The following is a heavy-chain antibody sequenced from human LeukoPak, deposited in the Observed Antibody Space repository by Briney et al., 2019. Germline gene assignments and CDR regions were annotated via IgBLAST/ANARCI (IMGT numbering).Heavy chain of an antibody. CDR2: IYSGGST. CDR1: GFTVSSNY. Sequence: GGSLRLSCAASGFTVSSNYMSWVRQAPGKGLEWVSVIYSGGSTYYADSVKGRCTISRDNSKNTLYLQMNSLRAEDTAVYYCARNPHRSKGGLGELWNWGQGTLVTVSS. D-gene: IGHD3-10*01. V-gene: IGHV3-53*01. J-gene: IGHJ4*02. CDR3: ARNPHRSKGGLGELWN.